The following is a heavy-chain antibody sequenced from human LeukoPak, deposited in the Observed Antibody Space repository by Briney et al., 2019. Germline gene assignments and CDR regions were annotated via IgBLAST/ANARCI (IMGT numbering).Heavy chain of an antibody. CDR2: ISYDGSNR. CDR1: GFTFSRYG. V-gene: IGHV3-30*18. CDR3: AKDLSPGPLWPKHDY. J-gene: IGHJ4*02. D-gene: IGHD3-10*01. Sequence: GGSLRLSCAASGFTFSRYGMNWVRQAPDKGLEWVAVISYDGSNRYYADSVKGRFTISRDNSKNTLYLQMNSLRAEDTAVYFCAKDLSPGPLWPKHDYWGQGTLVTVSS.